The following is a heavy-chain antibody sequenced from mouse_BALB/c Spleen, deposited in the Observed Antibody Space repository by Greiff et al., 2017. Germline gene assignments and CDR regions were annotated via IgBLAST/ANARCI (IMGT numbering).Heavy chain of an antibody. J-gene: IGHJ3*01. CDR1: GFTFSSYG. D-gene: IGHD2-4*01. V-gene: IGHV5-6-3*01. Sequence: EVKLVESGGGLVQPGGSLKLSCAASGFTFSSYGMSWVRQTPDKRLELVATINSNGGSTYYPDSVKGRFTISRDNAKNTLYLQMSSLKSEDTAMYYCARDGDDYDSWFAYWGQGTLVTVSA. CDR2: INSNGGST. CDR3: ARDGDDYDSWFAY.